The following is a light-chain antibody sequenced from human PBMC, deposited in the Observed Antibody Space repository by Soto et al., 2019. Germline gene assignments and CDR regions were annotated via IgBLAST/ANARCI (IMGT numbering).Light chain of an antibody. CDR3: QVWESGRGV. J-gene: IGLJ1*01. V-gene: IGLV3-21*02. CDR1: NIGGKS. Sequence: SYELPQPPSVSVAPGQTARITCGGNNIGGKSVHWYQQKPGQAPVLVVYDDSDRPSGIPERFSGSNSVNTATMTISRVAAGDEDDYYCQVWESGRGVFGTGTKVTVL. CDR2: DDS.